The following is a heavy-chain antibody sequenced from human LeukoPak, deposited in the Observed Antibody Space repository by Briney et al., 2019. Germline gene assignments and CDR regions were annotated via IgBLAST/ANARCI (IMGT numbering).Heavy chain of an antibody. Sequence: GGSLRLSCAASGFTFSNYEMNWVRQAPGKGLEWVSVIYSGGFTHYADSVKDRFTISRDNSKNTLYLQMNSLRVEDTAVYYCARDSGYSSDDAYWGQGTLVTVSS. CDR2: IYSGGFT. CDR1: GFTFSNYE. CDR3: ARDSGYSSDDAY. D-gene: IGHD5-12*01. V-gene: IGHV3-66*01. J-gene: IGHJ4*02.